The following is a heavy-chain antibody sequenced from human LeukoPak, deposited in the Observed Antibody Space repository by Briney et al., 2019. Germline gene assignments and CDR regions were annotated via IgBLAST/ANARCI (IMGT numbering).Heavy chain of an antibody. J-gene: IGHJ5*02. CDR1: GGSISSSSYY. D-gene: IGHD4-17*01. V-gene: IGHV4-39*07. Sequence: PSETLSLTCTVSGGSISSSSYYWGWIRQPPGKGLEWIGSIYYSGSTYYNPSLKSRVTISVDTSKNQFSLKLSSVTAADTAVYYCARVRDGDYGYIGFDPWGQGTLVTVSS. CDR2: IYYSGST. CDR3: ARVRDGDYGYIGFDP.